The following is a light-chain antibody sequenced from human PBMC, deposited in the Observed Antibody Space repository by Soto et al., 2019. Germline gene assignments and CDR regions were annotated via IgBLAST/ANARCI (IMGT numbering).Light chain of an antibody. CDR1: QSVSSW. J-gene: IGKJ1*01. CDR3: LQDYNYS. Sequence: DIQMTQSPSTLPASVGDRVTITCWASQSVSSWLAWYQQKPGKAPKLLIYAASSLQSGVSSRFSGSGSGTDFTLTISSLQPEDFATYYCLQDYNYSFGQGTKVDIK. V-gene: IGKV1-5*01. CDR2: AAS.